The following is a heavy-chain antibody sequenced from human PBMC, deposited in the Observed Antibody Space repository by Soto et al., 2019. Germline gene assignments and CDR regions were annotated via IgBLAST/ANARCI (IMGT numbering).Heavy chain of an antibody. CDR2: MNPNSGNT. D-gene: IGHD2-2*01. J-gene: IGHJ6*02. CDR1: GYTFTSYD. CDR3: ARGCGPYQLLWGAYYYGMDV. V-gene: IGHV1-8*01. Sequence: QVQLVQSGAEVKKPGASVKVSCKASGYTFTSYDINWVRQATGQGLEWMGWMNPNSGNTGYAQKSQGRVTMTRNTSISTAYMELSSLRSEDTAVYYCARGCGPYQLLWGAYYYGMDVWGQGTTVTVSS.